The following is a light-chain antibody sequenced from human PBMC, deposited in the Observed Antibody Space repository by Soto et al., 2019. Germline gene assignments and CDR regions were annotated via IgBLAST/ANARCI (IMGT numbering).Light chain of an antibody. V-gene: IGKV3-20*01. CDR2: GAS. CDR3: QQYGSSPSRLT. CDR1: QTVNANY. Sequence: EIVLTQPPGTLSLSPGERATLSCRASQTVNANYFAWYQQRPGQAPRLLIYGASTRAPGIPDRFSGGGSGTDFTLTISRLESEDFAVYYCQQYGSSPSRLTFGRGTKVEIK. J-gene: IGKJ4*01.